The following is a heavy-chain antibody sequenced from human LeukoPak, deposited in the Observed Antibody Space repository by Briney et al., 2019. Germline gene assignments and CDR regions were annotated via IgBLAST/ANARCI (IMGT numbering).Heavy chain of an antibody. CDR2: IYHSGST. D-gene: IGHD4-17*01. CDR3: ARDGYGADY. Sequence: PSQTLSLTCTVSGGSISSYYWSWIRQPPGKGLEWIGYIYHSGSTYYNPSLKSRVTISVDRSKNQFSLKLSSVTAADTAVYYCARDGYGADYWGQGTLVTVSS. V-gene: IGHV4-30-2*01. CDR1: GGSISSYY. J-gene: IGHJ4*02.